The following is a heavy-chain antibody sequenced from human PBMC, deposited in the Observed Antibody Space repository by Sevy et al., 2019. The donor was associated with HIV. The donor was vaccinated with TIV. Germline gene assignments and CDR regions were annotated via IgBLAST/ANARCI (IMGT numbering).Heavy chain of an antibody. CDR3: ARETFYDSSGYYYSWFDP. V-gene: IGHV4-4*07. CDR2: ISSSGNI. CDR1: DGSISSYY. D-gene: IGHD3-22*01. J-gene: IGHJ5*02. Sequence: SETLSLTCTVSDGSISSYYWTWIRQPANKELEWIGRISSSGNIKSNPSLKSRVTMSVDTSKNHFSLKLSSVTAADTAVYYCARETFYDSSGYYYSWFDPWGQGTLVTVSS.